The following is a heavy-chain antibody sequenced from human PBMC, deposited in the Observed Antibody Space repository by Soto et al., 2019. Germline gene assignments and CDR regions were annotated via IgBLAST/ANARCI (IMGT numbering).Heavy chain of an antibody. CDR1: GGTFGSYV. CDR3: ARESRYCSGGSCYFLPGIDH. J-gene: IGHJ4*02. Sequence: QVQLVQSGAEVKKPGSSVKVSCRASGGTFGSYVISWVRQAPGQGLEWIGGIIPIFGTANYAQKFQGRVTITADESTSTAYMELSSLRSEDTAVYYCARESRYCSGGSCYFLPGIDHWGQGTLVTVSS. V-gene: IGHV1-69*12. D-gene: IGHD2-15*01. CDR2: IIPIFGTA.